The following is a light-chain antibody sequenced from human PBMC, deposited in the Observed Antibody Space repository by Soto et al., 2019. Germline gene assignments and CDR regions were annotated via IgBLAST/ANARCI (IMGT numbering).Light chain of an antibody. Sequence: QSVLTQPPSVSGAPGQTITISCTGSSSNIGAGYDVHWYQQLPGRAPKLLIYGNNNRPSGVPDRFSGSKSGTSVSLAITGLQAEDEADYYCQSYDRSLRGYVFGTGTKLTVL. CDR2: GNN. J-gene: IGLJ1*01. CDR1: SSNIGAGYD. V-gene: IGLV1-40*01. CDR3: QSYDRSLRGYV.